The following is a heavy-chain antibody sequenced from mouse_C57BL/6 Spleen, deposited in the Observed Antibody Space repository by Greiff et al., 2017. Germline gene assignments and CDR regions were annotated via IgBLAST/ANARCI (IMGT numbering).Heavy chain of an antibody. Sequence: VQLQQSGAELVRPGSSVKLSCKASGYTFTSYWMHWVKQRPIQGLEWIGNIDPSDSETHYNQKFKDKATLTVDKSSSTAYMQLSSLTSEDSAVYYCARWITTVGDFDYWGQGTTLTVSS. CDR1: GYTFTSYW. V-gene: IGHV1-52*01. CDR3: ARWITTVGDFDY. J-gene: IGHJ2*01. CDR2: IDPSDSET. D-gene: IGHD1-1*01.